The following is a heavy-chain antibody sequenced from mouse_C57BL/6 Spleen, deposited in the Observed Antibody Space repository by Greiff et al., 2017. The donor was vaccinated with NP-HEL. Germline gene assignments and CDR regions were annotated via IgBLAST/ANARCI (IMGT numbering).Heavy chain of an antibody. CDR3: ARWYYGSSPAWFAY. Sequence: EVKLMESGGDLVKPGGSLKLSCAASGFTFSSYGMSWVRQTPDKRLEWVATISSGGSYTYYPDSVKERFTISRDNAKNTLYLQMSSLKSEDTAMYYCARWYYGSSPAWFAYWGQGTLVTVSA. CDR1: GFTFSSYG. J-gene: IGHJ3*01. CDR2: ISSGGSYT. D-gene: IGHD1-1*01. V-gene: IGHV5-6*01.